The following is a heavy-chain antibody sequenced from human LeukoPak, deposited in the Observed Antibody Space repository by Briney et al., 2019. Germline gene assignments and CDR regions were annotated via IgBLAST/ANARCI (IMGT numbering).Heavy chain of an antibody. CDR2: IKQDGSEK. V-gene: IGHV3-7*01. CDR3: ARSALDIVVVVAVNVKYYYYYYMDV. Sequence: QSGGSLRLSCAASGFTFSSYWMSWVRQAPGKGLEWVANIKQDGSEKYYVDSVKGRFTISRDNAKNSLYLQMNSLRAEDTAVYYCARSALDIVVVVAVNVKYYYYYYMDVWGKGTTVTISS. D-gene: IGHD2-15*01. J-gene: IGHJ6*03. CDR1: GFTFSSYW.